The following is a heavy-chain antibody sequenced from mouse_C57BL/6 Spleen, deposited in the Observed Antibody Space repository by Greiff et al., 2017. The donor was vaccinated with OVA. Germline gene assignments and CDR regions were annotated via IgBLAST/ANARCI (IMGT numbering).Heavy chain of an antibody. V-gene: IGHV1-64*01. CDR1: GYTFPSYW. J-gene: IGHJ3*01. Sequence: VQLQQPGAELVKPGASVKLSCKASGYTFPSYWMHWVKQRPGQGLEWIGMIHPNSGSTNYNEKFKSKATLPVDKSSSTAYMQLSGLTSEDSAVYYCARSRDYDYGWGFAYWGQGTLVTVSA. CDR2: IHPNSGST. D-gene: IGHD2-4*01. CDR3: ARSRDYDYGWGFAY.